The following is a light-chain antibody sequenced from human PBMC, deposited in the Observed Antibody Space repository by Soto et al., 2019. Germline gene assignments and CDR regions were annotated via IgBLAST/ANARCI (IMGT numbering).Light chain of an antibody. CDR2: DAS. Sequence: AIRLTHSPASLSVSVGDRVTITWRASQGISSALAWYQQKPGKAPNLLIYDASSLESGVPSRFSGSGSGTDFPLTISSLQPEDCATYYCQQANSFPFTFGGGTKVDI. CDR3: QQANSFPFT. CDR1: QGISSA. J-gene: IGKJ4*01. V-gene: IGKV1-13*02.